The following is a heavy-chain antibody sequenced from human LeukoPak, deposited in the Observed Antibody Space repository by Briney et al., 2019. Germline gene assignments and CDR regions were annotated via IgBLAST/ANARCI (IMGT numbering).Heavy chain of an antibody. CDR3: ARASAFPQLIDYGMDV. CDR2: INPNSGGT. J-gene: IGHJ6*02. CDR1: GYTFTGYY. Sequence: ASVKVSCKASGYTFTGYYMHWVRQAPGQGLEWMGWINPNSGGTNYAQKFQGRVTMTRDTSISTAYMELSRLRSDDTAVYYCARASAFPQLIDYGMDVWGQGTTVTVSS. D-gene: IGHD2/OR15-2a*01. V-gene: IGHV1-2*02.